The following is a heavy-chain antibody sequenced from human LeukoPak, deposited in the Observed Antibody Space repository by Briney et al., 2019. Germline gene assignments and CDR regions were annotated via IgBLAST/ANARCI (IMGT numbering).Heavy chain of an antibody. CDR1: GFTFSSYG. CDR2: IRYDGSNK. CDR3: AKPISSSTSCYDY. J-gene: IGHJ4*02. Sequence: GGSLRLSCAASGFTFSSYGMHWVRQAPGKGLEWVAFIRYDGSNKYYADSVKGRFTISRDNSKNTLYLQMNSLRAEDTAVHYCAKPISSSTSCYDYWGQGTLVTVSS. D-gene: IGHD2-2*01. V-gene: IGHV3-30*02.